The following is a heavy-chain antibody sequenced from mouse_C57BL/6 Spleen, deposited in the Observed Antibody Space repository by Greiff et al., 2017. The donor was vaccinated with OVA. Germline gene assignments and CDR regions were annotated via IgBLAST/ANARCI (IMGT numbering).Heavy chain of an antibody. J-gene: IGHJ3*01. CDR2: IDPANGNT. CDR3: AEDYYYGSTFAY. V-gene: IGHV14-3*01. D-gene: IGHD1-1*01. CDR1: GFNIKNTY. Sequence: VQLKESVAELVRPGASVKLSCTASGFNIKNTYMHWVKQRPEQGLEWIGRIDPANGNTKYAPKFQGKATITADTSSNTAYLQLSSLTSEDTAIYYCAEDYYYGSTFAYWGQGTLVTVSA.